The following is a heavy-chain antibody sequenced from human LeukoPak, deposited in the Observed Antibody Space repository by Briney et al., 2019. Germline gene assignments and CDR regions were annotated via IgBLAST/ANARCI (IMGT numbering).Heavy chain of an antibody. CDR2: ITGGDGDA. CDR3: AKDQKTGYSPFDS. J-gene: IGHJ4*02. V-gene: IGHV3-23*01. Sequence: GGSLRLSCAASGFTFSSYSMNWVRQAPGKGLEWVSSITGGDGDAHYADAVQGRFTISRDNSKNTLYLQMNSLRAEDTAIYYCAKDQKTGYSPFDSWGQGTLVTVSS. D-gene: IGHD5-12*01. CDR1: GFTFSSYS.